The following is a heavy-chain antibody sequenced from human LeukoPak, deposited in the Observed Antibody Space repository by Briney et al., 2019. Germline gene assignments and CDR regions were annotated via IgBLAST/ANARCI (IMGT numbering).Heavy chain of an antibody. CDR3: ARDGARIAAHRARNWYGFDP. J-gene: IGHJ5*02. V-gene: IGHV4-4*02. CDR2: IYHSGST. Sequence: SETLSLTCAVSGGSISSSNWWGWVRQPPGKGLEWIGEIYHSGSTNYNPSLKSRVTISVDKSKNQFSLKLSSVTAADTAVYYCARDGARIAAHRARNWYGFDPWGQGTLVTVSS. CDR1: GGSISSSNW. D-gene: IGHD6-13*01.